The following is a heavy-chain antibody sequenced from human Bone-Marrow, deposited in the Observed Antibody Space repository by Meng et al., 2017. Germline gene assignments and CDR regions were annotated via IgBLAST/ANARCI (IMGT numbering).Heavy chain of an antibody. J-gene: IGHJ4*02. CDR2: IWYDGSNK. D-gene: IGHD4-17*01. CDR1: GLTFSSYG. Sequence: GGSLRLSCAASGLTFSSYGMHWVRQAPGKGLEWVAVIWYDGSNKYYADSVKGRFTISRDNSKNTLYLQMNSLRSEDTAVYYCASHDYGDPRSIDYWGQGTLVTVSS. CDR3: ASHDYGDPRSIDY. V-gene: IGHV3-33*01.